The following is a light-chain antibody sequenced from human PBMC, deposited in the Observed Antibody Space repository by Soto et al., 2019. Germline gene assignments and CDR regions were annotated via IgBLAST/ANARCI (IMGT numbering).Light chain of an antibody. J-gene: IGKJ4*01. CDR3: HQYGSSALT. Sequence: TVLTQSPGTLSLSPGERVTLSCRASQSVSSNYLAWYQQKPGQTPRLLIYGASSRATGIPDRFSGSGSGTDFTITISRLEPEDFAVYYCHQYGSSALTFGGGTKVEIK. V-gene: IGKV3-20*01. CDR1: QSVSSNY. CDR2: GAS.